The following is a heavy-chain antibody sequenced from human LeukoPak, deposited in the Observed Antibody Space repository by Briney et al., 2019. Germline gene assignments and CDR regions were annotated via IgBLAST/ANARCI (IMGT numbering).Heavy chain of an antibody. V-gene: IGHV4-59*08. CDR2: IYYSGST. D-gene: IGHD3-10*01. Sequence: SETLSLTCTVSGGSISSYYWSWIRQPPGKGLEWIGYIYYSGSTNYNPSLKSRVTISVDTSKNQFSLKLSSVTAADTAVYYCARRITNYHYMDVWGKGTTVTVSS. J-gene: IGHJ6*03. CDR1: GGSISSYY. CDR3: ARRITNYHYMDV.